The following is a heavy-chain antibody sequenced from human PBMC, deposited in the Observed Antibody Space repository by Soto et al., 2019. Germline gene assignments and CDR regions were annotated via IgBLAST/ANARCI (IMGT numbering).Heavy chain of an antibody. CDR1: GYTFTGYY. CDR3: ARAGSIVLVAAASYGMDV. CDR2: INPNSGGT. D-gene: IGHD2-2*01. J-gene: IGHJ6*02. Sequence: ASVKVSCKASGYTFTGYYMHWVRQAPGQGLEWMGWINPNSGGTNYAQKFQGWVTMTRDTSISTAYMELSRLRSDDTAVYYCARAGSIVLVAAASYGMDVWGQGTTVTVSS. V-gene: IGHV1-2*04.